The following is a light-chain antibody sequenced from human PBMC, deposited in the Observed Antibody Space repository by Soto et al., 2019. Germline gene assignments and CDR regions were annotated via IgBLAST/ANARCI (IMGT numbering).Light chain of an antibody. CDR1: QSVSSN. V-gene: IGKV3-20*01. CDR2: GAS. Sequence: IVMAQSPATLSVSPGGRATVSVRASQSVSSNLVWSQQHPGQAPRLLIYGASSRATGIPDRFSGSGSGTDFSLTIRRLEPDEFAVYYCQKYGNFWTFGQGTKVDIK. CDR3: QKYGNFWT. J-gene: IGKJ1*01.